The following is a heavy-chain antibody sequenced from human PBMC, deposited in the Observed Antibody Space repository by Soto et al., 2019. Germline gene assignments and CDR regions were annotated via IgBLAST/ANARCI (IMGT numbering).Heavy chain of an antibody. CDR2: IDPSDSYT. CDR3: ARHGYNWNHPQNGDAFDI. V-gene: IGHV5-10-1*01. J-gene: IGHJ3*02. Sequence: PGESLKISCKGSGYSFTSYWISWVRQMPGKGLEWMGRIDPSDSYTNYSPSFQGHVTISADKSISTAYLQWSSLKASDTAMYYCARHGYNWNHPQNGDAFDIWGQGTMVTVSS. D-gene: IGHD1-20*01. CDR1: GYSFTSYW.